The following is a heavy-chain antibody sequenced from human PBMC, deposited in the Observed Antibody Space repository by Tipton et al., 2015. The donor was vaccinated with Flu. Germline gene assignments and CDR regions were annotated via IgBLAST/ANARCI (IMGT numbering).Heavy chain of an antibody. D-gene: IGHD3-10*02. CDR1: GEALGSRHF. CDR2: IHRSGST. J-gene: IGHJ4*02. V-gene: IGHV4-38-2*01. Sequence: GEALGSRHFWGWIRQPPGKGLEWIGNIHRSGSTYYNPSLKSRVTMSVDASKNQFSLKLNSVTAADTAVYYCARHTGDSVRGVVDYWGQGTLVTVSS. CDR3: ARHTGDSVRGVVDY.